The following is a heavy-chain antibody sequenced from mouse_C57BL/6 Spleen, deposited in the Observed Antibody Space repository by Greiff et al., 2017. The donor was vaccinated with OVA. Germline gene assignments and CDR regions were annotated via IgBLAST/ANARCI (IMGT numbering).Heavy chain of an antibody. D-gene: IGHD2-3*01. J-gene: IGHJ2*01. CDR1: GFTFSDYG. CDR2: ISSGSSTI. V-gene: IGHV5-17*01. Sequence: EVKLVESGGGLVKPGGSLKLSCAASGFTFSDYGMHWVRQAPEKGLAWVAYISSGSSTIYYADTVKGRFTISRDNAKNTLFLQMTSLRSEDTAMYYCARPGDGYYPYFDYWGQGTTLTVSS. CDR3: ARPGDGYYPYFDY.